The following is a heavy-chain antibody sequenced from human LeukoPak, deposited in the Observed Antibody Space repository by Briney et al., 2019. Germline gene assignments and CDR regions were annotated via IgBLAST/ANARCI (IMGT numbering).Heavy chain of an antibody. CDR1: GYTFTSYG. J-gene: IGHJ4*02. D-gene: IGHD6-13*01. CDR3: ARDWCRSSSSCHAPGYYRNFDY. V-gene: IGHV1-18*01. Sequence: GASVKVSCKASGYTFTSYGISWVRQAPGQGLEWMGWISAYNGNTNYAQKLQGRVTMTTDTSTSTAYMELRSLRSDDTAVYYCARDWCRSSSSCHAPGYYRNFDYWGQGTLVTVSS. CDR2: ISAYNGNT.